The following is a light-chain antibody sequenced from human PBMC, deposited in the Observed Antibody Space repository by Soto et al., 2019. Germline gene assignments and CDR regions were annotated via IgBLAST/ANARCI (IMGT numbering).Light chain of an antibody. J-gene: IGKJ5*01. CDR2: GAS. Sequence: EVALTQSPGTLSLSPGERATLSCRTSQGLNRNLAWYQQKPGQAPRLLIYGASNRATGIPDRFSGSGSGTDLTITISSLQSEDFEVYYCQQYNNWPPTFGQGTRLEIK. V-gene: IGKV3D-15*01. CDR1: QGLNRN. CDR3: QQYNNWPPT.